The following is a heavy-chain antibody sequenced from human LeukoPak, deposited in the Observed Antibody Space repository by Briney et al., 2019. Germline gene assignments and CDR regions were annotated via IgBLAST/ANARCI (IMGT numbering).Heavy chain of an antibody. J-gene: IGHJ4*02. V-gene: IGHV1-69*05. CDR2: IIPIFGTA. CDR1: GGTFSSYA. D-gene: IGHD1-26*01. Sequence: SVKVSCKASGGTFSSYAISWVRQAPGQGLEWMGGIIPIFGTANYAQKFQGRVTITTDESTSTAHMELSSLRSEDTAVYYCASSIVGAWEFDYWGQGTLVTVSS. CDR3: ASSIVGAWEFDY.